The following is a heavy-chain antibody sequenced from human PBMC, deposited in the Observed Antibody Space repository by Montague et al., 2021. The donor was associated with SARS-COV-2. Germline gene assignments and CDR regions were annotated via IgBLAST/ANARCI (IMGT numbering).Heavy chain of an antibody. J-gene: IGHJ4*02. D-gene: IGHD3-3*01. CDR1: GFPFSSYA. CDR3: AKDSGSGYAD. Sequence: SLSLSWSASGFPFSSYAMSWVRQAPGKGLEWVSAISGSGGSTYYADSVKGRFTISRDNSKNTLYLQMNSLRAEDTAVYYCAKDSGSGYADWGQGTLVTVSS. V-gene: IGHV3-23*01. CDR2: ISGSGGST.